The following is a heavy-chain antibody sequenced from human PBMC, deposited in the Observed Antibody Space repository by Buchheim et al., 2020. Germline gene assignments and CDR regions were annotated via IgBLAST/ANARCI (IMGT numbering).Heavy chain of an antibody. Sequence: QVQLVQSGAEVKKPGASVKVSCKASGYTFTSYDINWVRQATGQGLEWMGWMNPNSGNTGYAQKFQGRVTMTRNSSISTAYMELSSLRSEDTAVYYCARGSRGSTIFGVVIITRPYYYYMDVWGKGTT. D-gene: IGHD3-3*01. J-gene: IGHJ6*03. CDR3: ARGSRGSTIFGVVIITRPYYYYMDV. V-gene: IGHV1-8*01. CDR1: GYTFTSYD. CDR2: MNPNSGNT.